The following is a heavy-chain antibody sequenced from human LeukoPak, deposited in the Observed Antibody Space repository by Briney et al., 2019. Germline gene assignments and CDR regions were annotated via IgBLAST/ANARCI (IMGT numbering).Heavy chain of an antibody. CDR3: ASGYYDILTGDYYFDY. CDR2: ISSSGSTI. Sequence: GGSLRLSCAASGFTFSSNEMNWVRQAPGKGLEWVSYISSSGSTIYYADSVKGRFTISRDNAKNSLYLQMNSLRAEDTAVYYCASGYYDILTGDYYFDYWGQGTLVTVSS. D-gene: IGHD3-9*01. J-gene: IGHJ4*02. V-gene: IGHV3-48*03. CDR1: GFTFSSNE.